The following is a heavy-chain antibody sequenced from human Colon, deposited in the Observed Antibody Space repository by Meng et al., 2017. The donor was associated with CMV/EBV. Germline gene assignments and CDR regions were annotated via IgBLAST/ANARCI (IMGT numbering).Heavy chain of an antibody. CDR1: GFIFEDYA. V-gene: IGHV3-43D*03. J-gene: IGHJ6*02. CDR2: IDWDGGNT. CDR3: GKDRRPYYYAVDV. Sequence: GESLKISCAASGFIFEDYAMHWVRQVPGKGLEWVSLIDWDGGNTYYADAVKGRFTISRDNSKNTLFLEMNNLTVEDTAVYYCGKDRRPYYYAVDVWGQGTTVTVSS.